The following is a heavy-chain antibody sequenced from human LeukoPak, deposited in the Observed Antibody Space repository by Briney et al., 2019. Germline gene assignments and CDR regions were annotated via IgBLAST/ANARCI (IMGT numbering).Heavy chain of an antibody. CDR1: GFTFSYYA. CDR2: ISTTSAYI. Sequence: GGSLRLSCAASGFTFSYYAMSWVRQAPGKGLEWVSSISTTSAYIYYADSVKGRLTTSRDNAKSSLYLEMNSLRAEDTAVYYCARDGAAAAGRYFDYWGQGSLVTVSS. V-gene: IGHV3-21*01. CDR3: ARDGAAAAGRYFDY. D-gene: IGHD6-13*01. J-gene: IGHJ4*02.